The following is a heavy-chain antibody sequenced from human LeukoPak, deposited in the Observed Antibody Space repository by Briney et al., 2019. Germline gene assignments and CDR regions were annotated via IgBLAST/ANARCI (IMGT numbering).Heavy chain of an antibody. J-gene: IGHJ3*02. Sequence: PGGSLRLSCAASGFTFSSYSMNWVRQAPGKGLEWVSYISSSSSTIYYADSVKGRFTISRDNAENSLYLQMNSLRAEDTAVYYCAREVPMTTVTHDAFDIWGQGTMVTVSS. D-gene: IGHD4-17*01. CDR2: ISSSSSTI. CDR1: GFTFSSYS. CDR3: AREVPMTTVTHDAFDI. V-gene: IGHV3-48*04.